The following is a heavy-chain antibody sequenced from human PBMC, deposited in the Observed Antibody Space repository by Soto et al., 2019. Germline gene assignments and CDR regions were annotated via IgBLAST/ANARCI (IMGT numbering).Heavy chain of an antibody. Sequence: GESLKISCKGSGYSFTSYWISWVRQMPGKGLEWMGRIDPSDSYTNYSPSFQGHVTISADKSISTAYLQWSSLKASDTAMYYCARPIAMYSSGWYGEFDIWGQGTMVTVAS. CDR1: GYSFTSYW. J-gene: IGHJ3*02. CDR3: ARPIAMYSSGWYGEFDI. D-gene: IGHD6-19*01. V-gene: IGHV5-10-1*01. CDR2: IDPSDSYT.